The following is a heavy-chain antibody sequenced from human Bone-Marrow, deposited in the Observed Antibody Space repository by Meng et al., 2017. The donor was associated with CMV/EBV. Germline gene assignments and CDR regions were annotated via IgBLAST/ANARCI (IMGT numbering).Heavy chain of an antibody. D-gene: IGHD3-3*01. J-gene: IGHJ6*02. V-gene: IGHV4-61*08. CDR2: IYYSGST. CDR3: ARADGYDFWSGYYKPYYYYGMDV. Sequence: SETLSLTCTVSGGSISSGDYYWSWIRQPPGKGLEWIGYIYYSGSTNYNPSLKSRVTISVDTSKNQFSLKLSSVTAADTAVYYCARADGYDFWSGYYKPYYYYGMDVWGQGTTVTVSS. CDR1: GGSISSGDYY.